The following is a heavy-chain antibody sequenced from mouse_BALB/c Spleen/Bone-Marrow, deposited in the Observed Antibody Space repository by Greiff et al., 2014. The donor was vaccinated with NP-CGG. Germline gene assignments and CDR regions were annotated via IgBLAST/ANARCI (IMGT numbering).Heavy chain of an antibody. CDR2: ISSGGGST. D-gene: IGHD2-2*01. J-gene: IGHJ4*01. CDR1: GFAFSGND. Sequence: EVMLVESGGGLVKPGGSLKLSCAASGFAFSGNDMSWVRQTPEKRLEWVAYISSGGGSTYYPDTVKGRFTISRDKAKNTRYLQMNSLKSEDTAMYYCARQRGYAYAIDYWGQGTSVTVSS. CDR3: ARQRGYAYAIDY. V-gene: IGHV5-12-1*01.